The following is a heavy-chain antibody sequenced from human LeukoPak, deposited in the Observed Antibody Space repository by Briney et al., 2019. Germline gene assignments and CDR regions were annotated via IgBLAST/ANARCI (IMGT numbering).Heavy chain of an antibody. CDR2: ISGDGGST. CDR3: ARDRARTVVTGRLFGY. Sequence: PGGSLRLSCAASGFTFSSYAMSWVRQAPGKGLQWVSFISGDGGSTYYADSVKGRFTISRDNAKNSLYLQMNSLRAEDTAVYYCARDRARTVVTGRLFGYWGQGTLVTVSS. CDR1: GFTFSSYA. D-gene: IGHD4-23*01. J-gene: IGHJ4*02. V-gene: IGHV3-23*01.